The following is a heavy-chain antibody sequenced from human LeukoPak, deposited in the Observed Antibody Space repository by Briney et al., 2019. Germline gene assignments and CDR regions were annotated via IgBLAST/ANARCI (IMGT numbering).Heavy chain of an antibody. D-gene: IGHD3-22*01. CDR2: IFYTEST. J-gene: IGHJ5*02. CDR3: ARSGGYLFDP. CDR1: GGSISSSSYY. Sequence: SETLSLTCTVSGGSISSSSYYWGWIRQPPGKGLEWIGSIFYTESTYHNPSLKSRVTLSVDTSKNQFSLRLSSVTAADTAVYYCARSGGYLFDPWGQGILVTVSS. V-gene: IGHV4-39*01.